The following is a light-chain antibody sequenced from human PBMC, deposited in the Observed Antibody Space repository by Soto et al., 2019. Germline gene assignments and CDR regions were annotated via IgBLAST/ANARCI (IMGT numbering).Light chain of an antibody. J-gene: IGLJ2*01. Sequence: QSVLTQPASVSGSPGQSITISCTGTSSDVGSYNLVSWYQQYPGKAPKLMIYEVTKRPSGVSDRFSGSKSGNAASLTIAGLQAEDEAYYYSCSYAGGVIFVGGTKLTVL. CDR3: CSYAGGVI. CDR2: EVT. V-gene: IGLV2-23*02. CDR1: SSDVGSYNL.